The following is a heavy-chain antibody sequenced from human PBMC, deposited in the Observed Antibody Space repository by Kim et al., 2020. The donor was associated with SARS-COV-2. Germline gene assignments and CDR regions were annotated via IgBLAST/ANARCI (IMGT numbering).Heavy chain of an antibody. Sequence: GGSLRLSCAASGFTFSDYYMSWIRQAPGKGLEWVSYISSSSSYTNYADSVKGRFTISRDNAKNSLYLQMNSLRAEDTAVYYCAREGAAVAGTGGYYFDYWGQGTLVTVSS. CDR2: ISSSSSYT. CDR3: AREGAAVAGTGGYYFDY. CDR1: GFTFSDYY. J-gene: IGHJ4*02. V-gene: IGHV3-11*06. D-gene: IGHD6-19*01.